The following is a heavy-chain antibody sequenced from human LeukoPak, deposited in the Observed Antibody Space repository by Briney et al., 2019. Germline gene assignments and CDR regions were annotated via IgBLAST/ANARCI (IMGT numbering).Heavy chain of an antibody. CDR3: VRRVGNSKYDY. J-gene: IGHJ4*02. CDR2: IYPGDSDT. V-gene: IGHV5-51*01. CDR1: GDNLASYW. Sequence: PGESLKISCRVFGDNLASYWIGWVRQLPGNGLEWMGIIYPGDSDTRYSPSFQGQVTISADKSISTAYLQWSSLKASDSAMYYCVRRVGNSKYDYWGQGTLVTVSS. D-gene: IGHD4-11*01.